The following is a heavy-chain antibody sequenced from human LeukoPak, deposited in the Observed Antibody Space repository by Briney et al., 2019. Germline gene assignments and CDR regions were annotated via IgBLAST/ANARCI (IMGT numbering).Heavy chain of an antibody. CDR1: GFTFSSYE. V-gene: IGHV3-48*03. D-gene: IGHD4-23*01. J-gene: IGHJ4*02. Sequence: PGGSLRLSCVASGFTFSSYEMNWVRQAPGKGLEWVSYISSSGSTIYYADSVKGRFTISRDNAKNSLYLQMNSLRAEDTAVYYCARERSGGNRGPFDYWGQGTLVTVSS. CDR2: ISSSGSTI. CDR3: ARERSGGNRGPFDY.